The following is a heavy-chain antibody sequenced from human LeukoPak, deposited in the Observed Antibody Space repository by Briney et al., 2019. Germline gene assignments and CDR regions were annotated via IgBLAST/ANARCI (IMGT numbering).Heavy chain of an antibody. V-gene: IGHV1-3*03. Sequence: GASVKLSCNATGYTFAVYALHWVRHAPGPSLEWMGWITTGRGETRYSQAFQRRITLTSDKTANTAYMDRSDPASAATTAYYYAPGGQQWRGSNYFDSWGQGTLVAVSS. CDR1: GYTFAVYA. D-gene: IGHD6-19*01. CDR2: ITTGRGET. J-gene: IGHJ4*02. CDR3: APGGQQWRGSNYFDS.